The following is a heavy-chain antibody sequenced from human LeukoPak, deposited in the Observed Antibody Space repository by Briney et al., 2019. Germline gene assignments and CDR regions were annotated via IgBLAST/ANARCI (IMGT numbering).Heavy chain of an antibody. CDR1: GGSISSGSYY. J-gene: IGHJ6*03. CDR3: AKDTQQLVQNYYYYYMDV. V-gene: IGHV4-61*02. D-gene: IGHD6-6*01. Sequence: SETLSLTCTVSGGSISSGSYYWSWIRQPAGKGLEWIGRIYTSGSTNYNPSLKSRVTISVDTSKNQFSLKLSSVTAADTAVYYCAKDTQQLVQNYYYYYMDVWGKGTTVTVSS. CDR2: IYTSGST.